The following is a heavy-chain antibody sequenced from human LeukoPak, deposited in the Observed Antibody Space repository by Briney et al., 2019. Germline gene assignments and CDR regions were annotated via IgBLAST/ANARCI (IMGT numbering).Heavy chain of an antibody. CDR1: GGSISSGSYY. CDR3: ARGGSMAAVGQRWFAVRGAFDI. Sequence: SETLSLTCTVSGGSISSGSYYWSWIRQPPGKGLEWIGEINHSGSTNYNPSLKSRVTISVDTSKNQFSLKLSSVTAADTAVYYCARGGSMAAVGQRWFAVRGAFDIWGQGTMVTVSS. CDR2: INHSGST. V-gene: IGHV4-39*07. J-gene: IGHJ3*02. D-gene: IGHD6-13*01.